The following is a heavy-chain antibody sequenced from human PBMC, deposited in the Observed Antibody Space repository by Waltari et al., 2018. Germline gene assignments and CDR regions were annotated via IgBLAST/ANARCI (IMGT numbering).Heavy chain of an antibody. CDR3: ARGIQLWGRGSWYFDN. D-gene: IGHD3-16*01. J-gene: IGHJ4*02. Sequence: QVQLVQSGSELKKPGASVKVSCKASGYIFTNYAMNWVRQAPGQGLEWMGWINTKTVNPTYAKGVRGRFVFSVDTSVSTASLQISSLKAEDTAVYYCARGIQLWGRGSWYFDNWGQGTLVTVSS. V-gene: IGHV7-4-1*02. CDR1: GYIFTNYA. CDR2: INTKTVNP.